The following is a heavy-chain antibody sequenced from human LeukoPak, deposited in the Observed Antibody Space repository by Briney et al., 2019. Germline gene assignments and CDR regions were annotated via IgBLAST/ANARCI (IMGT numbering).Heavy chain of an antibody. D-gene: IGHD1-20*01. CDR1: GFTFSSYW. J-gene: IGHJ4*02. CDR3: ARDLPYNWNDVAGFFDY. CDR2: INSDGGST. V-gene: IGHV3-74*01. Sequence: GGSLRLSCAASGFTFSSYWMHWVRQAPGKGLVWVSRINSDGGSTSYADSVKGRFTISRDNAKNTLYLQMNSLRAEDTAVYYCARDLPYNWNDVAGFFDYWGQGTLVTVSS.